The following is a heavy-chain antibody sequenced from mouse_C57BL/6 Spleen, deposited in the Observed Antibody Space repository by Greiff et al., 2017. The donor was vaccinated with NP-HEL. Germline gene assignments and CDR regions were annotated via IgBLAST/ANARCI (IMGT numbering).Heavy chain of an antibody. Sequence: EVHLVESGGGLVKPGGSLKLSCAASGFTFSDYGMHWVRQAPEKGLEWVAYISSGSSTIYYADTVKGRFTISRDNAKNTLFLQMTSLRSEDTAMYYCARGDYYGSSPSHYFDYWGQGTTLTVSS. CDR2: ISSGSSTI. D-gene: IGHD1-1*01. V-gene: IGHV5-17*01. J-gene: IGHJ2*01. CDR1: GFTFSDYG. CDR3: ARGDYYGSSPSHYFDY.